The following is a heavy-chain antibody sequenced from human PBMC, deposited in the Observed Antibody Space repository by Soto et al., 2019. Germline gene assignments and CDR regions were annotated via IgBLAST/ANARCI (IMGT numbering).Heavy chain of an antibody. D-gene: IGHD4-4*01. J-gene: IGHJ4*02. CDR1: GGSVNNYY. CDR3: ARGMTTVTTLDY. V-gene: IGHV4-59*02. Sequence: PSETLSLTCTVSGGSVNNYYWSWIRQPPGKGLEWVAYILFSGSTNYNPSLKSRVTISVDRSKNQFSLKLSSVTAADTAVYYCARGMTTVTTLDYWGQGTLVTVSS. CDR2: ILFSGST.